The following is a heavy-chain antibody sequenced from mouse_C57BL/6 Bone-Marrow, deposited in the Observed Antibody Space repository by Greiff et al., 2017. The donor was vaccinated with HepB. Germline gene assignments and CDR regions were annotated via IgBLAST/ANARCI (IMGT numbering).Heavy chain of an antibody. CDR3: TRDWRLRRPYFDY. CDR2: ISSGGDYI. J-gene: IGHJ2*01. D-gene: IGHD2-4*01. CDR1: GFTFSSYA. Sequence: EVKLMESGEGLVKPGGSLKLSCAASGFTFSSYAMSWVRQTPEKRLEWVAYISSGGDYIYYADTVKGRFTISTDNARNTLYLQMSSLKSEDTAMYYCTRDWRLRRPYFDYWGQGTTLTVSS. V-gene: IGHV5-9-1*02.